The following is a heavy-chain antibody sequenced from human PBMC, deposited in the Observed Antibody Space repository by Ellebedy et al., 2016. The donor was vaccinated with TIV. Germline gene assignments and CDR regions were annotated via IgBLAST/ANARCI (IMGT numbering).Heavy chain of an antibody. CDR1: GFTFSNFP. Sequence: GESLKISXAASGFTFSNFPMGWVRQAPGKGLQWVSTISSGGDSTAYVDSARGRFIISRDNSKNTLWLQMNSLRAEDTAVYYCARLEYCSGARCSGMGYWGQGTLVTVSS. V-gene: IGHV3-23*01. D-gene: IGHD2-15*01. CDR3: ARLEYCSGARCSGMGY. CDR2: ISSGGDST. J-gene: IGHJ4*02.